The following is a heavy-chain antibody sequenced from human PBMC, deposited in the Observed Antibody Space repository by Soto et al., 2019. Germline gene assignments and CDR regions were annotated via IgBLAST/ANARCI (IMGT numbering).Heavy chain of an antibody. CDR3: ARGGYYDSTGYAN. Sequence: PGGSLRLSCAASGFTFSSYAMSWVRQAPGKGLEWVSGISVSGSTTYYADSVRGRFTISRDNSKNTLYLQMSSLRAEDTAVYYCARGGYYDSTGYANWGQGTLVPVSS. D-gene: IGHD3-22*01. CDR2: ISVSGSTT. CDR1: GFTFSSYA. V-gene: IGHV3-23*01. J-gene: IGHJ4*02.